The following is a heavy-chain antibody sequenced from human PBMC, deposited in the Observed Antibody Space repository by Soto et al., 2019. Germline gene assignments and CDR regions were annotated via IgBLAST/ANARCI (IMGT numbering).Heavy chain of an antibody. CDR2: ISGSGGST. D-gene: IGHD6-6*01. Sequence: EVQLLESGGGLVQPGGSLRLSCAASGFTFSSYAMSWVRQAPGKGLEWVSAISGSGGSTYYADSVKGRFTISRDNSKNTLYLQMNSLRAEDTAVYYCAKVFWTGRQHSSSSDPWGQGTLVTVSS. J-gene: IGHJ5*02. CDR3: AKVFWTGRQHSSSSDP. CDR1: GFTFSSYA. V-gene: IGHV3-23*01.